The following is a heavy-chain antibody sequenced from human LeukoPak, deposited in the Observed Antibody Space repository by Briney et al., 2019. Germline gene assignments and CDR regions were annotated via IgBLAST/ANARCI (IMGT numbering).Heavy chain of an antibody. D-gene: IGHD1-26*01. V-gene: IGHV3-7*01. CDR1: GFTFSSYW. Sequence: GGSLRLSCAASGFTFSSYWMNWARQAPGKGLEWVASINHNGNVNYYVDSVKGRFTISRDNAKNSLYLQMNSLRAEDTAVYYCARTVGATRPVDYWGQGTLVTVSS. CDR2: INHNGNVN. CDR3: ARTVGATRPVDY. J-gene: IGHJ4*02.